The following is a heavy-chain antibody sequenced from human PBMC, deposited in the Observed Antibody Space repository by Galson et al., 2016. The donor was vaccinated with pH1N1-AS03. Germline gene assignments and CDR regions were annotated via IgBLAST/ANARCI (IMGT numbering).Heavy chain of an antibody. J-gene: IGHJ4*02. CDR1: GFSLSTGGVH. CDR2: IFWDGET. CDR3: ARSTHVNEGLDF. D-gene: IGHD2-8*01. Sequence: PALVKPTQTLTLTCSFSGFSLSTGGVHVAWIRQPPGKALEWLALIFWDGETRYRPTLTSSLTITKDTSKNEVVLTMTNMDPVDTATYYCARSTHVNEGLDFWGQGTLVTVSS. V-gene: IGHV2-5*02.